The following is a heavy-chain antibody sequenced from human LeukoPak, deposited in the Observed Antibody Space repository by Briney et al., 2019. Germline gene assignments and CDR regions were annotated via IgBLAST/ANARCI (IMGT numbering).Heavy chain of an antibody. D-gene: IGHD5-18*01. CDR3: ARGYSYGAVDI. CDR2: INHSGST. V-gene: IGHV4-34*01. Sequence: PSETLSLTCAVYGGSFSGYYWSWIRQPPGKGLEWIGEINHSGSTNYNPSLKSRVTISVDTSKNQFSLKLSSVTAADTAVYYCARGYSYGAVDIWGQGTMVTVSS. CDR1: GGSFSGYY. J-gene: IGHJ3*02.